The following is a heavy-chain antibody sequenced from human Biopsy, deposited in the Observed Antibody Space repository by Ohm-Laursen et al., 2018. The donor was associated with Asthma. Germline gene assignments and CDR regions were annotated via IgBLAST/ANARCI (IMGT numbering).Heavy chain of an antibody. CDR1: GGSFSNFA. J-gene: IGHJ4*02. D-gene: IGHD3-22*01. CDR2: ISTKFDIT. V-gene: IGHV1-69*04. CDR3: ARSYDTDSYPVLVLDY. Sequence: ASVKVSCKASGGSFSNFAFSWVRQAPGQGLEWMGRISTKFDITSYAEKFQVRVTITADKSTITTYMELSRLRSEDTAVYYCARSYDTDSYPVLVLDYWGQGTLVTVSS.